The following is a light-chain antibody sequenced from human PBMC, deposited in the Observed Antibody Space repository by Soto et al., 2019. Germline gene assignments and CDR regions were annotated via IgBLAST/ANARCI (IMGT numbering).Light chain of an antibody. CDR2: KAS. V-gene: IGKV1-5*03. CDR1: QTISSW. CDR3: QQYNNWPLWT. Sequence: DIQMTQSPSTLSVSLGYRFTITCLASQTISSWLAWYQQKPGKAPKLLIYKASTLKSGVPSRFSGSGSGTKFTLIISSLQSEDFAVYYCQQYNNWPLWTFGQGTKVDIK. J-gene: IGKJ1*01.